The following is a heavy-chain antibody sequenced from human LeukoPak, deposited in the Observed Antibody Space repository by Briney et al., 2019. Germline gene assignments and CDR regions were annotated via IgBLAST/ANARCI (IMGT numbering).Heavy chain of an antibody. D-gene: IGHD3-10*01. Sequence: SETLSLTCTVSGGSISSGDYYWRWIRQPPGKGLEWIGYIYYSGSTYYNPSLKSRVTISVDTSKNQFSLKLSSVTAADTAVYYCARAIRIRGVYPFDYWGQGTLVTVSS. V-gene: IGHV4-30-4*01. CDR1: GGSISSGDYY. J-gene: IGHJ4*02. CDR2: IYYSGST. CDR3: ARAIRIRGVYPFDY.